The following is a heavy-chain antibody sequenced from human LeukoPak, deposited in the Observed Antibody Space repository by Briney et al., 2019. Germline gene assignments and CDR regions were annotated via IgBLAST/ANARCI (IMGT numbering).Heavy chain of an antibody. CDR2: FDPEDGET. CDR3: ATVNSGSYYFDY. V-gene: IGHV1-24*01. Sequence: ASVKVSCKVSGYTLTELSMHWVRQAPGKGLEWMGGFDPEDGETIYAQKFQGRVTMTEDTSTDTAYMELSSLRSEDTAVYYCATVNSGSYYFDYWGQGTLVTVSS. J-gene: IGHJ4*02. D-gene: IGHD1-26*01. CDR1: GYTLTELS.